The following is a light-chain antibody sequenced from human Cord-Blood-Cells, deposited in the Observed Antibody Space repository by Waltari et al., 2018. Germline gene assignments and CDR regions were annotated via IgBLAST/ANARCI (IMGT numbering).Light chain of an antibody. J-gene: IGLJ1*01. V-gene: IGLV1-47*01. CDR1: SSNIGSNY. CDR3: AAWDDSLSGYV. CDR2: RNN. Sequence: QSVLTQPPSASGTPGQRVTISCSGSSSNIGSNYVYWYKQLPGTAPNLLIYRNNRRPSGVPDRFAGSKSGTSASLAISGRRSEDGADYYCAAWDDSLSGYVFGTGTKVTIL.